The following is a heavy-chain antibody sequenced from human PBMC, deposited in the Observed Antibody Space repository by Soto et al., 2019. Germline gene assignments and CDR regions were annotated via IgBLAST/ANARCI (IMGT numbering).Heavy chain of an antibody. CDR3: ARSVHSGDYIDY. CDR2: IYDSGTT. CDR1: GGSITTGGYY. V-gene: IGHV4-31*01. J-gene: IGHJ4*02. Sequence: QVQLQESGPGLVQPSQTLSLTCTVSGGSITTGGYYWSWIRQHPGKGLESIGYIYDSGTTDYNPSLNSPLTISLDTSKNQFSLKMSSVTAADTAVYYCARSVHSGDYIDYWGQGTLVTVSS. D-gene: IGHD4-17*01.